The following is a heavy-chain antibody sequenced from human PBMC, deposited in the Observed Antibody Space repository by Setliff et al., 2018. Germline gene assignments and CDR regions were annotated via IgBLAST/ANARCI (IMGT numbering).Heavy chain of an antibody. J-gene: IGHJ3*02. D-gene: IGHD3-3*01. CDR1: GGSISSGGYY. V-gene: IGHV4-31*03. CDR3: ARDREHYNFWSGYCGASAFDI. Sequence: PSETLSLTCTVSGGSISSGGYYWSWIRQHPGKGLEWIGYIYYSGSTYYNPSLKSRVTISVDTSKNQFSLKLSSVTAADTAVYYCARDREHYNFWSGYCGASAFDIWGQGTMVTVSS. CDR2: IYYSGST.